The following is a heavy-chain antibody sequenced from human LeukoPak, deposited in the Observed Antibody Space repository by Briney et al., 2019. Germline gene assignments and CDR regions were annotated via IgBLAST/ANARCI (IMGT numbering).Heavy chain of an antibody. CDR1: GFTFSSYW. CDR2: IKEDGSEK. J-gene: IGHJ4*02. V-gene: IGHV3-7*05. D-gene: IGHD3-3*01. CDR3: ASGPPFLKYFEY. Sequence: GGSLRLSCAASGFTFSSYWMTWVRQAPGKGLEWVANIKEDGSEKSYVDSVKGRFTISRDNAKNSLYLQMNSLRAEDTAVYYCASGPPFLKYFEYWGQGTLVTVSS.